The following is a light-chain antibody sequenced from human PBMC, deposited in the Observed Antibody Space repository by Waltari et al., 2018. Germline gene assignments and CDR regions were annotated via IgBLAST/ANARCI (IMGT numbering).Light chain of an antibody. Sequence: AIRLTQYTSSISASTGDRVTITCRANQSISSYLAWYQQKPGKAPNLLIYAASTLQSGVPSRFSGSGSRTDFTLTISCLQSEDFATFYCQQYYTYPWTFGQGTKVEVK. CDR3: QQYYTYPWT. J-gene: IGKJ1*01. CDR2: AAS. V-gene: IGKV1-8*01. CDR1: QSISSY.